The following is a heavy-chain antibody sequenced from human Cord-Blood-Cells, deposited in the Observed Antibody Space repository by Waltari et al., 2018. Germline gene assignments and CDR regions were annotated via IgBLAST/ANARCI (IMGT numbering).Heavy chain of an antibody. J-gene: IGHJ4*02. CDR3: ASCSSVYLFDY. D-gene: IGHD6-6*01. CDR2: IKQDGSEK. V-gene: IGHV3-7*01. Sequence: EVQLVESGGGLVQPGGSLRLSCAASGFTFSSYWMSWVRQAPGKGLEWVANIKQDGSEKYYVDSVKGRFTISRDNAKNSLYLQMNSLRAEDTAVYYCASCSSVYLFDYWGQGTLVTVSS. CDR1: GFTFSSYW.